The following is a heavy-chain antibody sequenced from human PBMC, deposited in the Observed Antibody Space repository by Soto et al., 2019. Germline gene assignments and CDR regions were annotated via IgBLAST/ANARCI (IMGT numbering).Heavy chain of an antibody. J-gene: IGHJ6*03. CDR2: IIPILGIA. CDR1: GYTFSNYD. Sequence: ASVKVSCKASGYTFSNYDVSWVRQAPGQGLEWKGRIIPILGIANYAQKFQGRVTITADKSTSTAYMELSSLRSEDTAVYYCARDASSEVGVVAASTPYYYYYYMDVWGKGTTVTVSS. V-gene: IGHV1-69*04. D-gene: IGHD2-15*01. CDR3: ARDASSEVGVVAASTPYYYYYYMDV.